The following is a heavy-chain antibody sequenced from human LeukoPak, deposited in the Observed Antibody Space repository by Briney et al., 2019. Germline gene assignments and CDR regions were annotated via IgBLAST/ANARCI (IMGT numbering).Heavy chain of an antibody. D-gene: IGHD3-22*01. V-gene: IGHV3-33*01. Sequence: GRSLRLSCAASGFTFSTYGMHWVRQAPGKGLEWVAIIWYDGNNKYYTDSVKGRFTISRDNSKNTLYLQMNSLRAEDTAVYYCARDLEDSSPFGAFDMWGQGTMVTVSS. CDR3: ARDLEDSSPFGAFDM. J-gene: IGHJ3*02. CDR1: GFTFSTYG. CDR2: IWYDGNNK.